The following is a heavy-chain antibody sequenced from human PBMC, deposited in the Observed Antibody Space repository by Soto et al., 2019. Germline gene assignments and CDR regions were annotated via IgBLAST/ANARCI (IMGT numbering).Heavy chain of an antibody. Sequence: GGSLRLSCTASGFTFSDHFMDWVRQPPGKGLEWIGLSRNEAHSYTTEAAATVKGRFIISRDDSTKSLYLQMNSLKTEDTAVYYCARRASNNWFFDPWGRGTLVTVSS. D-gene: IGHD1-20*01. CDR1: GFTFSDHF. J-gene: IGHJ5*02. CDR3: ARRASNNWFFDP. V-gene: IGHV3-72*01. CDR2: SRNEAHSYTT.